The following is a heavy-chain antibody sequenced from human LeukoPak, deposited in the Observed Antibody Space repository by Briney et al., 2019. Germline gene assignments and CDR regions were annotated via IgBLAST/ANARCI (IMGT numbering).Heavy chain of an antibody. CDR2: ISSSSSCI. V-gene: IGHV3-21*01. D-gene: IGHD2-2*01. J-gene: IGHJ6*03. CDR3: ATATRYCSSTSCYGHYYYYYYMDV. CDR1: GFTFSSYS. Sequence: GSLRLSCAASGFTFSSYSMNWVRQAPGKGLEWVSSISSSSSCIYYADSVKGRFTISRDNAKNSLYLQMNSLRAEDTAVYYCATATRYCSSTSCYGHYYYYYYMDVWGKGTTVTVSS.